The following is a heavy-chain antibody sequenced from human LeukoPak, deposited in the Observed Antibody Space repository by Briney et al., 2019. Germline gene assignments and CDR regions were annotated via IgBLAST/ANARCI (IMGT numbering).Heavy chain of an antibody. J-gene: IGHJ6*02. Sequence: ASVKVSCKASGYTFTGYYMHWVRQAPGQGLEWMGWISAYNGNTNYAQKLQGRVTMTTDTSTSTAYMELRSLRSDDTAVYYCARDSAYGDYYYYYGMGVWGQGTTVTVSS. CDR3: ARDSAYGDYYYYYGMGV. CDR1: GYTFTGYY. D-gene: IGHD4-17*01. V-gene: IGHV1-18*04. CDR2: ISAYNGNT.